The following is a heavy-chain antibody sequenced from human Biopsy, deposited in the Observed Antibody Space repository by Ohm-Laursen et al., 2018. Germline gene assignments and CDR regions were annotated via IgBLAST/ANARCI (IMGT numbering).Heavy chain of an antibody. D-gene: IGHD3-9*01. Sequence: ASVKVSCKASGYSFTKYYINWVRQAPGQGLEWMGIINPTGGTTSYAEKFQGRVTLTRDTSTGTVYLELNSLIYEYTALYYCARDETGSSVFGPYYYGMDVWGQGTTVTVSS. CDR1: GYSFTKYY. V-gene: IGHV1-46*01. J-gene: IGHJ6*02. CDR3: ARDETGSSVFGPYYYGMDV. CDR2: INPTGGTT.